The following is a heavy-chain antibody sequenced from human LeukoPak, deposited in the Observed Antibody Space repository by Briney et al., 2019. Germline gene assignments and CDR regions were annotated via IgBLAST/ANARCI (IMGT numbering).Heavy chain of an antibody. CDR1: GGSISSSSYY. Sequence: SSETLSLTCTVSGGSISSSSYYWGWIRRPPGKGLEWIGSIYYSGSTYYNPSLKSRVTISVDTSTNQFSLKLSSVTAADTAVYYCASLRRIVVVPAAILDAFDIWGQGTMVTVSS. V-gene: IGHV4-39*01. CDR2: IYYSGST. CDR3: ASLRRIVVVPAAILDAFDI. J-gene: IGHJ3*02. D-gene: IGHD2-2*02.